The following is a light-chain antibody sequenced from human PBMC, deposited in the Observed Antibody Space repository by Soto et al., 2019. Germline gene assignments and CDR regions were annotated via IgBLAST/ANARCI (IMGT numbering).Light chain of an antibody. Sequence: DIQMTQSPSTLFASVGDRVTITCRASQSISTWLAWYQQKPGKAPKLLIYKASSLRNGVPSRFSGSGSGTEFTLTIYSLQHDDFASYYCQQYNGYPHTFGQGTKLEIK. V-gene: IGKV1-5*03. CDR3: QQYNGYPHT. CDR2: KAS. CDR1: QSISTW. J-gene: IGKJ2*01.